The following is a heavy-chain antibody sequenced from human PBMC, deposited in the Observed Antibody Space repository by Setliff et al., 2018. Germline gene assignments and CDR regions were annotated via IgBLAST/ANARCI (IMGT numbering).Heavy chain of an antibody. CDR3: ARLHYDFWSGYYRSDY. D-gene: IGHD3-3*01. CDR1: GYTFTGYA. Sequence: GASVKVSCKASGYTFTGYAMNWVRQAPGQGLEWMGWINTNTGNPTYAQGFTGRFVFSLDTSVSTAYLQISSLKVEDTAVYYCARLHYDFWSGYYRSDYWGQGTLVTVSS. J-gene: IGHJ4*02. CDR2: INTNTGNP. V-gene: IGHV7-4-1*02.